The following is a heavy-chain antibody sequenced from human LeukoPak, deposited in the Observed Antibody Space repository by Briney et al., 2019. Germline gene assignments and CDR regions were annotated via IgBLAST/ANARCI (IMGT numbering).Heavy chain of an antibody. J-gene: IGHJ4*02. Sequence: PGGSLRLSCTASGFTFGDYAMSWVRQAPGKGLEWVGFIRSKAYGGTTEYAASVKGRFTISRDDSKSIAYLQMNSLKTEDTAVYYCAREDFAFSGWYSGVDYWGQGTLLTVSS. D-gene: IGHD6-19*01. CDR1: GFTFGDYA. V-gene: IGHV3-49*04. CDR2: IRSKAYGGTT. CDR3: AREDFAFSGWYSGVDY.